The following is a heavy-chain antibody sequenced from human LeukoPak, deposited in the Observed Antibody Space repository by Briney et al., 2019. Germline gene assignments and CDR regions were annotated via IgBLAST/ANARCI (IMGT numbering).Heavy chain of an antibody. Sequence: GGSLRLSCTASGFPFRDYAMSWFRPAPGKGLEWVGFIRSKAYGGTTEYAASVKGRFTISRDDSKSIAYLQMNSLKTEDTAVYYCTRTYYYDSSGYYPDYWGQGTLVTVSS. V-gene: IGHV3-49*03. CDR2: IRSKAYGGTT. CDR3: TRTYYYDSSGYYPDY. CDR1: GFPFRDYA. J-gene: IGHJ4*02. D-gene: IGHD3-22*01.